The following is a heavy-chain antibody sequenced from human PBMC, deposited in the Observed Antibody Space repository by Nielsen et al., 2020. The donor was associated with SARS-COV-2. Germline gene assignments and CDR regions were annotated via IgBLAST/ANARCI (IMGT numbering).Heavy chain of an antibody. D-gene: IGHD3-10*01. CDR2: INHSGST. CDR3: ARTLGRQALPLWFGESHTDY. J-gene: IGHJ4*02. V-gene: IGHV4-34*01. Sequence: WIRQPPGKGLEWIGEINHSGSTNYDPSLKSRVTISVDTSKNRFSLKLSSVTAADTAVYYCARTLGRQALPLWFGESHTDYWGQGTLVTVSS.